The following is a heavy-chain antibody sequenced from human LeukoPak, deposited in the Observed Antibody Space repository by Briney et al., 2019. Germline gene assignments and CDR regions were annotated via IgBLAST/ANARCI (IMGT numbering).Heavy chain of an antibody. Sequence: PGESLKISCKGSGYSFTSYWIGWVRQMPGKGLEWMGIIYPGDSDTRYSPSFQGQVTISADKSISTAYLQWSSLKASDTAMYYCAKFREMATIQTAFDIWGQGTMVTVSS. CDR1: GYSFTSYW. J-gene: IGHJ3*02. CDR3: AKFREMATIQTAFDI. V-gene: IGHV5-51*01. CDR2: IYPGDSDT. D-gene: IGHD5-24*01.